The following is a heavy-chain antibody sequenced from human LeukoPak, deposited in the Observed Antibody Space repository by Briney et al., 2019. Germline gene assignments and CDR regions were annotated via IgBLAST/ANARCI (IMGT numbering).Heavy chain of an antibody. J-gene: IGHJ4*02. V-gene: IGHV4-38-2*02. CDR1: GYSISSGYY. CDR2: IYHSGST. CDR3: AREGYDFWSGYVTTYYFDY. Sequence: SETLSLTCTVSGYSISSGYYWGWIRQPPGKGLEWIGSIYHSGSTYYNPSLKSRVTISVDTSKSQFSLKLSSVTAADTAVYYCAREGYDFWSGYVTTYYFDYWGQGTLVTVSS. D-gene: IGHD3-3*01.